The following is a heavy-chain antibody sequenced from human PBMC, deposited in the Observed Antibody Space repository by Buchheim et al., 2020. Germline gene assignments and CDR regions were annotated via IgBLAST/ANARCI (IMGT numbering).Heavy chain of an antibody. CDR1: GGSFSGYY. J-gene: IGHJ6*02. CDR3: ARANFGVVWDGLYGMDV. CDR2: INHSGST. Sequence: QVQLQQWGAGLLKPSETLSLTCAVYGGSFSGYYWSWIRQPPGKGLAWIGEINHSGSTNYNPSLKSRVTISADTSTKQFSLKLSSVTAAETAVYYCARANFGVVWDGLYGMDVWGQGTT. D-gene: IGHD3-3*01. V-gene: IGHV4-34*01.